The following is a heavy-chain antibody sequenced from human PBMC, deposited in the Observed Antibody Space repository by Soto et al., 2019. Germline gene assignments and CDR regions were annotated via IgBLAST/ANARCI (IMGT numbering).Heavy chain of an antibody. J-gene: IGHJ4*02. Sequence: GGSLRLSCAASGFTFSSYGMSWVRQAPGKGLEWVAVISYDGSNKYYADSVKGRFTISRDNSKNTLYLQMNSLRAEDTAVYYCAKASDSSGYYYFDYWGQGTLVTVSS. CDR3: AKASDSSGYYYFDY. D-gene: IGHD3-22*01. V-gene: IGHV3-30*18. CDR1: GFTFSSYG. CDR2: ISYDGSNK.